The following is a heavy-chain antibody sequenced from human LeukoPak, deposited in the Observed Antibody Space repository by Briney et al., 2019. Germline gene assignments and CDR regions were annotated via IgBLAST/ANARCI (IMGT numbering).Heavy chain of an antibody. CDR2: ISAIGDST. J-gene: IGHJ2*01. D-gene: IGHD1-26*01. CDR3: ATGGTSDSGSHWYFDL. Sequence: GGSLRLSCAASGFTFSSYAVSWVRQAPGKGLQWVSAISAIGDSTYYADSVKGRFTISRDNSKNTLYLQMNSLRVGDTAVYYCATGGTSDSGSHWYFDLWGRGTLVTVS. V-gene: IGHV3-23*01. CDR1: GFTFSSYA.